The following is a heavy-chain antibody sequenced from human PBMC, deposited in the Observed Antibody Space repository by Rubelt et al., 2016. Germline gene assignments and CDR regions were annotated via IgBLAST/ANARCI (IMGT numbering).Heavy chain of an antibody. J-gene: IGHJ3*02. CDR3: AREGVTMIVAGLAFDI. CDR1: GGSISSSSYY. D-gene: IGHD3-22*01. CDR2: IYYSGST. Sequence: QLQLQESGPGLVKPSETLSLTCTVSGGSISSSSYYWGWIRQPPGKGLEWIGYIYYSGSTNYNPSLKCRVTSSVDTSNNQFSLKLSSVTAADTAVYYCAREGVTMIVAGLAFDIWGQGTMVTVSS. V-gene: IGHV4-61*05.